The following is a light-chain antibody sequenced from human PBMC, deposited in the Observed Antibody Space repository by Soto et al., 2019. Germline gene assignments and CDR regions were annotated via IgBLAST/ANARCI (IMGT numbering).Light chain of an antibody. V-gene: IGLV1-47*01. CDR3: AAWDDSLSAVV. J-gene: IGLJ2*01. CDR2: RNV. Sequence: QSVLTQPPSASGTPGQRVTISCSGSSSNIGSNYVYWYQQLPGSAPKLLTYRNVQRPSGVPDRFSGSKSGTSASLAISGLRSEDEADYYCAAWDDSLSAVVFGGGTKLTVL. CDR1: SSNIGSNY.